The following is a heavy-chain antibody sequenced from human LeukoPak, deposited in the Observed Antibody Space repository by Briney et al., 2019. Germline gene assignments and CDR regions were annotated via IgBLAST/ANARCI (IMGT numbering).Heavy chain of an antibody. CDR1: GFTFDDYA. V-gene: IGHV3-74*01. CDR2: INSGGSST. Sequence: GGSLRLSCAASGFTFDDYAMHWVRQAPGKGLVWVSGINSGGSSTSYADSVKGRFTISRDNAKNTLYLQMNSLRAEDTAVYYCARGTYYVDYWGRGTLVTVSS. CDR3: ARGTYYVDY. J-gene: IGHJ4*02.